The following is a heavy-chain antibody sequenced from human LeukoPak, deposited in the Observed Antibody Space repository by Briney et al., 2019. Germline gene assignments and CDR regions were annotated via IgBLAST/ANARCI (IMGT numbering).Heavy chain of an antibody. D-gene: IGHD5-24*01. CDR1: GYTFTDYY. V-gene: IGHV1-2*02. Sequence: GASVKVSCKASGYTFTDYYMHWVRQAPGQGLEWMGWINPNSGGTNYAQKFQGRVTMTRDTSISTAYMELSRLRSDDTAVYYCARDLGDGYNLRVGAFDIWGQGTMVTVSS. CDR3: ARDLGDGYNLRVGAFDI. J-gene: IGHJ3*02. CDR2: INPNSGGT.